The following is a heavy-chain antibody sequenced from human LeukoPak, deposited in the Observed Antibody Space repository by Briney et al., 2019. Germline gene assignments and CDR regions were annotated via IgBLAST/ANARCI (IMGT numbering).Heavy chain of an antibody. J-gene: IGHJ4*02. D-gene: IGHD2-2*01. Sequence: GGSLRLSCAASGFTFSTYAMSWVRQAPGKGLEWVSAISGSGGSTYYADSVKGRFTVSRDNSKNTLYLQMNSLRAEDTAVYYCARGGCSSTSCYFGVYWGQGTLVTVSS. CDR3: ARGGCSSTSCYFGVY. CDR2: ISGSGGST. V-gene: IGHV3-23*01. CDR1: GFTFSTYA.